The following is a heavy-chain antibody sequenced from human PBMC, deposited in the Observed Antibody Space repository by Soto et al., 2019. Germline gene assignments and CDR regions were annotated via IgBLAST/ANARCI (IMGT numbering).Heavy chain of an antibody. D-gene: IGHD2-2*02. Sequence: LRLSCEGSGFTFSDYYISWIRQAPGKGLEWISYSSNSGTFSRYADSVKGRFSISRDNTKNLLYLQMNSLRAEDTAVYYCTTPIVVVPAAIRGGADALFDPWGQGTLVTVSS. CDR3: TTPIVVVPAAIRGGADALFDP. V-gene: IGHV3-11*03. J-gene: IGHJ5*02. CDR1: GFTFSDYY. CDR2: SSNSGTFS.